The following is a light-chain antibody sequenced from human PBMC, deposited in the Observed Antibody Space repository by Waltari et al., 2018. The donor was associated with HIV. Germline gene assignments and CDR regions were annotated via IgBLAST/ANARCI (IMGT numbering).Light chain of an antibody. CDR3: QQTFTLPLT. Sequence: DIQITQSPSSLSTSVGDRVTITCRTSQYIDNYLNWYQQKPGKAPSLLIFSASTLHTGVPSRFSATGSGTTFSLAIATLQPDDVGTYFCQQTFTLPLTFGGGTRVEI. CDR2: SAS. V-gene: IGKV1-39*01. J-gene: IGKJ4*01. CDR1: QYIDNY.